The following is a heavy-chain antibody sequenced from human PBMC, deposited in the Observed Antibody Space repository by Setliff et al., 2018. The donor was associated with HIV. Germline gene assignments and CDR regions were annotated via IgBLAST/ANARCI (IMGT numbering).Heavy chain of an antibody. CDR2: IYYSGST. Sequence: SETLSLTCTVSGGSISSYYWSWIRQPPGKGLEWIGYIYYSGSTNYNPSLKSRVTISVDTSKNQFSLKLSSVTAADTAVYYCARLCIAAAGTRSIPWYFDLWVRGTLVTVSS. V-gene: IGHV4-59*08. CDR1: GGSISSYY. CDR3: ARLCIAAAGTRSIPWYFDL. D-gene: IGHD6-13*01. J-gene: IGHJ2*01.